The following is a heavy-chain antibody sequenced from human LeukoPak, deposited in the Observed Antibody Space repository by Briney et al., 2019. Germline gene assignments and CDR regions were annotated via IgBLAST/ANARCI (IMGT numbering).Heavy chain of an antibody. CDR2: IRSKAYGGTT. Sequence: GGSLRLSCTASGFTFGDYAMSWFRQAPGKGLEWVGFIRSKAYGGTTEYAASVKGRFTISRDDSKSIAYLQMNSLKTEDTAVYYCTRGDSGYDGLRLSVDYWGQGTLVTVSS. J-gene: IGHJ4*02. CDR3: TRGDSGYDGLRLSVDY. V-gene: IGHV3-49*03. D-gene: IGHD5-12*01. CDR1: GFTFGDYA.